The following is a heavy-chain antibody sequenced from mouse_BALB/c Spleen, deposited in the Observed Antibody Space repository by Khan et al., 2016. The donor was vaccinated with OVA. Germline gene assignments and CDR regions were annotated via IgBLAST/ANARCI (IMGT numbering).Heavy chain of an antibody. CDR1: GYSFTSGYG. J-gene: IGHJ2*01. V-gene: IGHV3-1*02. CDR3: ARTTRIKY. CDR2: ISYSGST. D-gene: IGHD2-12*01. Sequence: EVQLQESGPDLVKPSPSLSLTCTVTGYSFTSGYGWNWIRQFPGNKLEWMGYISYSGSTNYNPTLKSRLSITREQSKNQFFLQLNYVTTEDTATYYCARTTRIKYWGQGTTLTVSS.